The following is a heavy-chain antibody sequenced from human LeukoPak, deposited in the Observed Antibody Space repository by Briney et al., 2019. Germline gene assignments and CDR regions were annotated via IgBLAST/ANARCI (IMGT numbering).Heavy chain of an antibody. J-gene: IGHJ4*02. CDR2: IKQDGSEK. CDR1: GFTFSIYA. Sequence: GGSLRLSCAASGFTFSIYAMSWVRQAPGKGLEWVANIKQDGSEKYYVDSVEGRFTISRDNAKNSLYLQMNSLRAEDTAVYYCARVRGEQLDYWGQGTLVTVSS. V-gene: IGHV3-7*01. CDR3: ARVRGEQLDY. D-gene: IGHD2-2*01.